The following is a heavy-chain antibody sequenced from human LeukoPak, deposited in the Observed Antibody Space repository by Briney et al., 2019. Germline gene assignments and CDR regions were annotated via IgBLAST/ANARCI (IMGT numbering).Heavy chain of an antibody. CDR3: ATSRMGLHTYYDGGGYYYGDAFDI. D-gene: IGHD3-22*01. CDR2: IKSKTDGGTT. Sequence: GGSLRLSCAASRFTFSTYSMNWVRQTPGRGLEWVGRIKSKTDGGTTDYAAPVKGRFTISRDDSKNTLYLQMNSLRAEDTAVYYCATSRMGLHTYYDGGGYYYGDAFDIWGQGTMVTVSS. CDR1: RFTFSTYS. J-gene: IGHJ3*02. V-gene: IGHV3-15*01.